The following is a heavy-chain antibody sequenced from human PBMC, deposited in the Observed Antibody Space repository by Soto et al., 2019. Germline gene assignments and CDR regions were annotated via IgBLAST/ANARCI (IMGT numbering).Heavy chain of an antibody. J-gene: IGHJ4*02. CDR2: IFFTGNI. CDR3: ARGGAIRGPCSGDNCHYNFDS. Sequence: PSETLSLTCTVSGASLSSISYYWGWIRQPPGKGLEWVGSIFFTGNIYYNPSLKGRVTISVDTSRNQFSLMVNSVTAADTAVYYCARGGAIRGPCSGDNCHYNFDSWGQGSQVTVSS. D-gene: IGHD2-15*01. V-gene: IGHV4-39*02. CDR1: GASLSSISYY.